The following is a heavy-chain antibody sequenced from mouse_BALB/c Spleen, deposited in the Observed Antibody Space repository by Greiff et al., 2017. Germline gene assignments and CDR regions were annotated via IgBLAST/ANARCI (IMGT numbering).Heavy chain of an antibody. CDR2: IDPSDSYT. V-gene: IGHV1S127*01. Sequence: VQLQQPGAELVKPGASVKMSCKASGYTFTSYWMHWVKQRPGQGLEWIGTIDPSDSYTSYNQKFKGKATLTVDTSSSTAYMQLSSLTSEDSAVYYCTRQRRYDADWYFDVWGAGTTVTVSS. CDR3: TRQRRYDADWYFDV. CDR1: GYTFTSYW. D-gene: IGHD2-14*01. J-gene: IGHJ1*01.